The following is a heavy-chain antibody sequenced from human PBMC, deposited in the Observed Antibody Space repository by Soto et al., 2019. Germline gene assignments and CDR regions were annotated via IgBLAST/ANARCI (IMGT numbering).Heavy chain of an antibody. V-gene: IGHV4-39*01. J-gene: IGHJ4*02. CDR3: ARQHYYDSSGYYVVY. D-gene: IGHD3-22*01. Sequence: PSDTLSLTCTVSGGSLSSNIYYWGWIRQPPGKGLEWIGDIHYSGSTYYDSSLKSRVTISVDTSKNQFSLKLSSVTAADTAMYYCARQHYYDSSGYYVVYWGQGTLVNVSS. CDR2: IHYSGST. CDR1: GGSLSSNIYY.